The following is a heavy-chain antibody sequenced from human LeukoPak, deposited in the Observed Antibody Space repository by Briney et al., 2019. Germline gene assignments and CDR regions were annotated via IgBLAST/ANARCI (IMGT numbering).Heavy chain of an antibody. CDR1: GFAFSKYA. V-gene: IGHV3-23*01. J-gene: IGHJ2*01. D-gene: IGHD3-16*01. CDR3: VEWNSVYWYFDL. CDR2: ISGSGGNT. Sequence: GGSLRLTCAASGFAFSKYAMSWARQVPEKGLEWVSGISGSGGNTYYADSVKGRFTISRDNSKNTLHLQMDSLRAEDTALHYCVEWNSVYWYFDLWGRGTLVTVSS.